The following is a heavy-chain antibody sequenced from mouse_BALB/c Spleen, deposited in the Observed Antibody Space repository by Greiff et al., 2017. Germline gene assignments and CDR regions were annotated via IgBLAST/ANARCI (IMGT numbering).Heavy chain of an antibody. CDR3: AREGGGEGAMDY. CDR1: GYTFTSYW. Sequence: QVQLKQSGAELVKPGASVKLSCKASGYTFTSYWMHWVKQRPGQGLEWIGEIDPSDSYTNYNQKFKGKATLTVDKSSSTAYMHLNSLTSEDSAIYYCAREGGGEGAMDYWGQGTSVTVSS. J-gene: IGHJ4*01. CDR2: IDPSDSYT. V-gene: IGHV1-69*02.